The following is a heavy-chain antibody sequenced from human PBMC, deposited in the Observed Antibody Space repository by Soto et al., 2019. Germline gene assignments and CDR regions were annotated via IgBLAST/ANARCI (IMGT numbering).Heavy chain of an antibody. D-gene: IGHD2-2*01. V-gene: IGHV3-30*18. J-gene: IGHJ6*02. Sequence: GGSLRLSCAASGFTFSSYGMHWVRQAPGKGLEWVAVISYDGSNKYYADSVKGRFTISRDNSKNTLYLQMNSLRAEDTAVYYCAKEGDIVVVPAAQRGIYYYYGMDVWGQGTTVTISS. CDR3: AKEGDIVVVPAAQRGIYYYYGMDV. CDR2: ISYDGSNK. CDR1: GFTFSSYG.